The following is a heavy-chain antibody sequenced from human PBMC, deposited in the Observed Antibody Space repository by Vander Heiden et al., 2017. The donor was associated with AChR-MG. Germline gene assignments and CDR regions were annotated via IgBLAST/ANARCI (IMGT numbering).Heavy chain of an antibody. J-gene: IGHJ5*02. CDR3: ARLPDTAMVFNWFDP. Sequence: QVQLQQWGAGLLKPSETLSLTCAVYGGTFGGYYWSWIRQPPGKGLEWIGEINHSGSTNYNPSLKSRVTISVDTSKNQFSLKLSSVTAADTAVYYCARLPDTAMVFNWFDPWGQGTLVTVSS. CDR2: INHSGST. D-gene: IGHD5-18*01. CDR1: GGTFGGYY. V-gene: IGHV4-34*01.